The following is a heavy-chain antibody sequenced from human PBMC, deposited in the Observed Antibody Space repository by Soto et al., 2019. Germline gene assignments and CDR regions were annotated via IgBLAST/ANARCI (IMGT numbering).Heavy chain of an antibody. V-gene: IGHV3-23*01. Sequence: GGSLRLSCAASGFTFSIYAMDWVRQAPGKGLEWVSAIGGSDNSTYYTDSVKGRFTISRDNSKNTQSLQMNSLRAEDTAVYYCANLWYSSGWRDYWGQGTLVTVSS. D-gene: IGHD6-19*01. J-gene: IGHJ4*02. CDR2: IGGSDNST. CDR1: GFTFSIYA. CDR3: ANLWYSSGWRDY.